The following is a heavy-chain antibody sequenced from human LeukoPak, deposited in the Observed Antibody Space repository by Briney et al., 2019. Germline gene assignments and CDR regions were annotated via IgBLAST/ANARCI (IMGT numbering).Heavy chain of an antibody. CDR3: AKRGVVIRVILGGFHKEAYYFDS. CDR2: IGASGGGT. D-gene: IGHD3-22*01. J-gene: IGHJ4*02. V-gene: IGHV3-23*01. CDR1: GITLSNYG. Sequence: GGSLRLSCAVSGITLSNYGMSWVRQAPGKGLEWVAGIGASGGGTNYADSVRGRFTISRDNPKNTLYLQMNSLRAEDTAVYFCAKRGVVIRVILGGFHKEAYYFDSWGQGALVTVSS.